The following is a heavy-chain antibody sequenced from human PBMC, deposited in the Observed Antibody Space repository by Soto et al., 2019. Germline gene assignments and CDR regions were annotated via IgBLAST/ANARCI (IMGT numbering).Heavy chain of an antibody. CDR1: GYTFTGYY. V-gene: IGHV1-2*02. CDR3: ARVKQQQPIDY. CDR2: INPNSGGT. Sequence: ASVKVSCKASGYTFTGYYMHWVRQAPGQGLEWMGWINPNSGGTNYAQKFQGRVTMTRDTSISTAYMELSRLRSDDTAVYYCARVKQQQPIDYRAQRTLVPVSA. J-gene: IGHJ4*02. D-gene: IGHD6-13*01.